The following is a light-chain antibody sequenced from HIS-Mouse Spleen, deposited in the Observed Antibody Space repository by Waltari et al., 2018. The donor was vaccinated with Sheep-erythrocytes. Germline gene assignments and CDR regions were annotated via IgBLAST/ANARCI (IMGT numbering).Light chain of an antibody. Sequence: QSALTQPRSVSGSPGQSVTISCTGTSSAVGGYTYVSWYQQHPGKAPKLMIYHVSKRPSGVPDRFSGSKSGNTASLTISGLQAEDEADYYCCSYAGSYNHVFATGTKVTVL. V-gene: IGLV2-11*01. CDR3: CSYAGSYNHV. J-gene: IGLJ1*01. CDR1: SSAVGGYTY. CDR2: HVS.